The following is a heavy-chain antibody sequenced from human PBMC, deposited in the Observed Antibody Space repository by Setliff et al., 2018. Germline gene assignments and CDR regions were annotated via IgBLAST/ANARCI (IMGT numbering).Heavy chain of an antibody. CDR1: GDSISSRTYY. Sequence: PSETLSLTCTVSGDSISSRTYYWSWIRQPAGKGLEWIGQIYTSWSTNYNPSLNSRVTISVDASKNQFSLKLSSVTAADTAVYYCARVSGFLYIDVWGKGTTVTV. CDR2: IYTSWST. D-gene: IGHD3-3*01. V-gene: IGHV4-61*09. CDR3: ARVSGFLYIDV. J-gene: IGHJ6*03.